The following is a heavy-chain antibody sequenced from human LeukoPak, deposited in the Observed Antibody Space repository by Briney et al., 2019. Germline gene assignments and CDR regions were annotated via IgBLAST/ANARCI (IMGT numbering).Heavy chain of an antibody. D-gene: IGHD3-10*01. V-gene: IGHV3-23*01. CDR1: GITFSSYA. Sequence: GSLRLSCAASGITFSSYAMSWVRQAPGKGLEWVSAISGSGGSTYYADSVKGRFTIPRDNSKNTLYLQMNSLRAEDTAVYYCAKEGGDVLLWFGELLPRIYFDYWGQGTLVTVSS. CDR2: ISGSGGST. J-gene: IGHJ4*02. CDR3: AKEGGDVLLWFGELLPRIYFDY.